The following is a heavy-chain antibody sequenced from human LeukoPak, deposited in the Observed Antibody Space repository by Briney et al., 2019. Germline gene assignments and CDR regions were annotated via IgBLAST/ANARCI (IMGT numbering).Heavy chain of an antibody. J-gene: IGHJ5*02. CDR3: ARGKSWYYYDSSGRGGWFDP. CDR1: GFTFSSYS. CDR2: ISSSSSTI. Sequence: PGGSLRLSCAASGFTFSSYSMNWVRQAPGKGLEGVSYISSSSSTIYYADSVKGRFTISRDNAKNSLYLQMNSLRAEDTAVYYCARGKSWYYYDSSGRGGWFDPWGQGTLVTVSS. D-gene: IGHD3-22*01. V-gene: IGHV3-48*01.